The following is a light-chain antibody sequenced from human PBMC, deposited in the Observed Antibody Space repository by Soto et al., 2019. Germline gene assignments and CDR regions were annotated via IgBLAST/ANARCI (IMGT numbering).Light chain of an antibody. Sequence: DIQMTQSPSTLSASVVDRVTITCRASQFISSWLAWYQQKPGKAPKLLIYDASSLESGVPSRFSGSGSGTEFTLTISSLQPDDFATYYCQQYNSYSWTFGQGTKVDIK. CDR2: DAS. CDR1: QFISSW. V-gene: IGKV1-5*01. CDR3: QQYNSYSWT. J-gene: IGKJ1*01.